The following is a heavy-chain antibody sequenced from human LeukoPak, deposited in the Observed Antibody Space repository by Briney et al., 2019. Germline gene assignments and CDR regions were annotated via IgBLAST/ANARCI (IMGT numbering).Heavy chain of an antibody. CDR2: IYPGDSDT. D-gene: IGHD5-12*01. J-gene: IGHJ2*01. CDR3: ARHGVATMPYWYFDL. CDR1: GYNFTTYW. V-gene: IGHV5-51*01. Sequence: GESLKISCKSSGYNFTTYWIGWVRQTPGKGLEWMGIIYPGDSDTRYLPSSQGQVTISADKSISTAYLQWSSLKASDTAMYYCARHGVATMPYWYFDLWGRGTLVTVSS.